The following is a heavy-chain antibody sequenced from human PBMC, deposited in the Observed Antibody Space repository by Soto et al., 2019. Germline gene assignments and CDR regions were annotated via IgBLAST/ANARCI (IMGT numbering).Heavy chain of an antibody. V-gene: IGHV1-69*01. J-gene: IGHJ3*02. CDR3: ARTRRETYLRDAFDI. CDR1: EGNFSSYI. CDR2: IIPLFGTT. Sequence: VKVSCKASEGNFSSYIISRVLQAPGQGLEWMGGIIPLFGTTHYAQKLQGRVTITADESTSTAYMDVSSLRSEDTAVYYCARTRRETYLRDAFDIWGQGTMVTVSS.